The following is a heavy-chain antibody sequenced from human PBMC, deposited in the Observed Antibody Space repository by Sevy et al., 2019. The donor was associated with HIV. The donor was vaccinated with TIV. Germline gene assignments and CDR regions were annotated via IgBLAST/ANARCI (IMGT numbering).Heavy chain of an antibody. J-gene: IGHJ4*02. Sequence: GGSLRLSCAASGFTFNNAWMNWVRQAPGEGLEWVGRIKTKTDGESTDYAATVKGRFTISRDDSKNTLYLQMNSLKTEDTAVYYCTTRVPYSGSYYLHDYWGQGTLVTVSS. CDR3: TTRVPYSGSYYLHDY. CDR1: GFTFNNAW. CDR2: IKTKTDGEST. V-gene: IGHV3-15*07. D-gene: IGHD1-26*01.